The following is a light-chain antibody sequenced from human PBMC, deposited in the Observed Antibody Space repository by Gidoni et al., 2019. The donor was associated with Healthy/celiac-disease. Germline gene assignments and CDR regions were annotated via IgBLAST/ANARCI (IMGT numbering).Light chain of an antibody. V-gene: IGKV1-5*03. Sequence: DIQMTQSPSPLSASVGDRVTITCRASQSISSWLAWYQPKPGKAPKLLIYKASSLESGVPSRFSGSGSGTEFTLTISSLQPDDFATYYCQQYNSYSWTFXXXTKVEIK. CDR1: QSISSW. CDR3: QQYNSYSWT. CDR2: KAS. J-gene: IGKJ1*01.